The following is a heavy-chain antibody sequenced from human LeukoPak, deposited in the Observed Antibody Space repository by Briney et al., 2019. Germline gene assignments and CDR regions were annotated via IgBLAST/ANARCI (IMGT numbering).Heavy chain of an antibody. J-gene: IGHJ4*02. Sequence: GGSLRLSCAVSGFTFSSYWMNWVRQAPGKGLQWVANIKQDGTEKYYVDSVKGRFTISRDNAKNSLYLQMNSLRAEDTAVYYCAREGSILLWFGESIPHYFDYWGQGTLVTVSS. CDR3: AREGSILLWFGESIPHYFDY. V-gene: IGHV3-7*01. CDR2: IKQDGTEK. CDR1: GFTFSSYW. D-gene: IGHD3-10*01.